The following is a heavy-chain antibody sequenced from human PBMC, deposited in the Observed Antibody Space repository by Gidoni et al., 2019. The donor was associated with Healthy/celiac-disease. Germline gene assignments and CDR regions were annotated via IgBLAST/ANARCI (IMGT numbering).Heavy chain of an antibody. CDR2: IIPILGIA. CDR1: GGTFSSST. CDR3: ARALIGDYGGNSGAFDI. Sequence: QVQLVQSGAEVKKPGPSVKVSCKASGGTFSSSTISWVRQAPGQGLEWMGRIIPILGIANYAQKFQGRVTITADKSTSTAYMELSSLRSEDTAVYYCARALIGDYGGNSGAFDIWGQGTMVTVSS. D-gene: IGHD4-17*01. V-gene: IGHV1-69*02. J-gene: IGHJ3*02.